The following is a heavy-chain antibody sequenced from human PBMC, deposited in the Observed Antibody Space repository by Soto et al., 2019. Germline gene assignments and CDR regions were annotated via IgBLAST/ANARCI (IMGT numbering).Heavy chain of an antibody. V-gene: IGHV3-66*01. Sequence: PGGSLRLSCAASGFTFSSYGMSWVRQAPGKGLEWVSVIYSGGSTYYADSVKGRFTISRDNSKNTLYLQMNSLRAEDTAVYYCARANLPGGDYDAFDIWGQGTMVTVSS. J-gene: IGHJ3*02. CDR2: IYSGGST. D-gene: IGHD4-17*01. CDR3: ARANLPGGDYDAFDI. CDR1: GFTFSSYG.